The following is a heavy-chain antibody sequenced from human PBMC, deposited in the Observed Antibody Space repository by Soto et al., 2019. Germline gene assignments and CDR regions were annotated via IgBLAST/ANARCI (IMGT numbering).Heavy chain of an antibody. J-gene: IGHJ5*02. CDR3: ARGRDSRSIFDP. D-gene: IGHD6-13*01. V-gene: IGHV4-34*01. CDR2: INHSGST. CDR1: GGSFSGYY. Sequence: PSETLSLTCAVYGGSFSGYYWSWIRQPPGKGLEWIGEINHSGSTNYNPSLKSRVTISVDTSKNQFSLKLSSVTAADTAVYYCARGRDSRSIFDPWGQGTLVTISS.